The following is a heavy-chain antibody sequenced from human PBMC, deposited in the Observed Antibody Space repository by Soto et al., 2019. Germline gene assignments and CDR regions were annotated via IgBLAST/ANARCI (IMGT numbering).Heavy chain of an antibody. CDR2: INAYNGNT. CDR1: GYTFTSYS. Sequence: QVQLVQSGAEVKKPGASVKVSCKTSGYTFTSYSISWVRQAPGQGLEWMGWINAYNGNTKYAQNLKGRVTRPTDTPTSTADKELRSLRSDDTAEYYWARDLAVGWFDPWGQGTLVTVSS. CDR3: ARDLAVGWFDP. J-gene: IGHJ5*02. V-gene: IGHV1-18*01. D-gene: IGHD2-2*01.